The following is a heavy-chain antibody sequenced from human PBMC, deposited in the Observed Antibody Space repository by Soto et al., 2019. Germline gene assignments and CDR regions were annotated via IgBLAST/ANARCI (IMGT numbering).Heavy chain of an antibody. J-gene: IGHJ4*02. V-gene: IGHV3-21*02. Sequence: EVQLVESGGGLVKPGGSLRLSCAASGLTFSGHTMNWVRQAPGKGLEWVSSISSISTYIYYADSVRGRFTISRDNAKNSLYLQMNSLRAEDTAVYYCVRTADSSYAEVFDYWGQGTLVTVSS. CDR2: ISSISTYI. CDR3: VRTADSSYAEVFDY. CDR1: GLTFSGHT. D-gene: IGHD1-26*01.